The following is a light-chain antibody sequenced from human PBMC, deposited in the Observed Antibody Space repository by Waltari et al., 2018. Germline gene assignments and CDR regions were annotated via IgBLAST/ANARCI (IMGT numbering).Light chain of an antibody. CDR3: QHYVSLPVT. J-gene: IGKJ1*01. Sequence: EIVLTQSPGPLSLSPGERATLPCRASQSFTRYLAWYQHSPGQAPRLLIYDASTRAAGVADRFSGSGAGTDFSLTISRLEPEDFAVYYCQHYVSLPVTFGQGTRVEIK. V-gene: IGKV3-20*01. CDR1: QSFTRY. CDR2: DAS.